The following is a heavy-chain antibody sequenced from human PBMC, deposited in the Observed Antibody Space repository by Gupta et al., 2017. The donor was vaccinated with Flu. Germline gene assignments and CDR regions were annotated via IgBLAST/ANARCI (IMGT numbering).Heavy chain of an antibody. Sequence: HHGGSLRLSCAASGFTFSTYAMNWVRQAPGQGLEWVSSIRGSGGSTDYADSVKGRFTISRDTSKNTLYLQMNSLGAKDTAVYYCAKCTNDALGSGWCQWFYPWGQGTLVTVSS. J-gene: IGHJ5*02. CDR3: AKCTNDALGSGWCQWFYP. V-gene: IGHV3-23*01. CDR2: IRGSGGST. CDR1: GFTFSTYA. D-gene: IGHD6-19*01.